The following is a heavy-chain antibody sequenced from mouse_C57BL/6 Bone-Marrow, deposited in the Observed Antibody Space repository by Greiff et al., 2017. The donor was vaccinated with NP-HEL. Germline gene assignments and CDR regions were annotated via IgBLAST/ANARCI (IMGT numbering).Heavy chain of an antibody. CDR1: GYTFTSYG. D-gene: IGHD6-5*01. CDR2: IYPRSGNT. CDR3: ARPLHSLWAY. Sequence: LVESGAELARPGASVKLSCKASGYTFTSYGISWVKQRTGQGLEWIGEIYPRSGNTYYNEKFKGKATLTADKSSSTAYMELRSLTSEDSAVYFCARPLHSLWAYWGQGTLVTVSA. V-gene: IGHV1-81*01. J-gene: IGHJ3*01.